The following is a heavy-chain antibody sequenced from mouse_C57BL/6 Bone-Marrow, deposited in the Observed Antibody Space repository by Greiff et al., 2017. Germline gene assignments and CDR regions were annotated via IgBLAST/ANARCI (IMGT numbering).Heavy chain of an antibody. CDR2: IDPSDGYT. J-gene: IGHJ4*01. Sequence: VQLQQPGAELVMPGASVKLSCKASGYTFTSYWMHWVKQRPGQGLEWIGEIDPSDGYTNYNQKFKGKSTLTVDKSSSTAYMQLRSLTSEDSAVYYCARNYDGSMDYWGQGNSVTVSA. V-gene: IGHV1-69*01. CDR1: GYTFTSYW. CDR3: ARNYDGSMDY. D-gene: IGHD2-3*01.